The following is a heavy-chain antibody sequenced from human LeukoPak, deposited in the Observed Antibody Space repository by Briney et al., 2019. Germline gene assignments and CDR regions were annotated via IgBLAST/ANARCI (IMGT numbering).Heavy chain of an antibody. D-gene: IGHD5-12*01. J-gene: IGHJ4*02. Sequence: SETLSLTCAVYGGSFSGYYWSWIRQPPGKGLEWIGEINHSGSTNYNPSLKSRVTISVDTSKNQFSLRLDSVTAADTAVYYCARDGYSAYDRDLDHWGQGALVTVSS. CDR2: INHSGST. CDR1: GGSFSGYY. V-gene: IGHV4-34*01. CDR3: ARDGYSAYDRDLDH.